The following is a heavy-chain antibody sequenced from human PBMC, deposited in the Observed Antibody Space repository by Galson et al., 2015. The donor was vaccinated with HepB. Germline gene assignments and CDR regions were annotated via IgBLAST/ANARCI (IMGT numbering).Heavy chain of an antibody. CDR2: IKQDGSEK. V-gene: IGHV3-7*01. CDR1: GFTFSSYW. CDR3: ARVPGWELPCYFDY. D-gene: IGHD1-26*01. Sequence: SLRLSCAASGFTFSSYWMSWVRQAPGKGLEWVANIKQDGSEKYYVDSVKGRFTISRDNAKNSLYPQMNSLRAEDTAVYYCARVPGWELPCYFDYWGQGTLVTVSS. J-gene: IGHJ4*02.